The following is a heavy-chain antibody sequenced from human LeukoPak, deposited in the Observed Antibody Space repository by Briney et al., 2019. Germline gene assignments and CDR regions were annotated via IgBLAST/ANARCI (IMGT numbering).Heavy chain of an antibody. D-gene: IGHD1/OR15-1a*01. J-gene: IGHJ4*02. Sequence: PGGSLRLSCAASGFTFSNHSMNWVRQAPGKGLEWVSYISSSTSTIYYADSVKGRFTVSRDNAKNSLYLQMNSLRDEDTAVYYCARTGTETTQLHFDYWGQGTLVTVSS. CDR1: GFTFSNHS. CDR3: ARTGTETTQLHFDY. V-gene: IGHV3-48*02. CDR2: ISSSTSTI.